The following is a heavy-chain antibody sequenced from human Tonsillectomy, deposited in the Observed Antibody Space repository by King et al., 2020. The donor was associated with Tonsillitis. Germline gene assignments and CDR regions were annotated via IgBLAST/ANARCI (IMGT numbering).Heavy chain of an antibody. CDR2: ITWNSDII. CDR1: GFTFDDYA. CDR3: AKDRGYSGYDLDYFDY. J-gene: IGHJ4*02. Sequence: VQLVESGGGLVQPGRSLRLSCAASGFTFDDYAMHWVRQAPGKGLEWVSGITWNSDIIGYADSVKGRFTISRDNAKNSLYLQMNSLRAEDTALYYCAKDRGYSGYDLDYFDYWGQGTLVTVSS. V-gene: IGHV3-9*01. D-gene: IGHD5-12*01.